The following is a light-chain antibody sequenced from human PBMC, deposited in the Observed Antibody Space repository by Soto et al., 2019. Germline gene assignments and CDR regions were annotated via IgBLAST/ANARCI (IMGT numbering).Light chain of an antibody. CDR3: CSFAGTYTLV. CDR2: DVS. CDR1: SSDVGGYDF. Sequence: QSALTQPRSVSGSPGPSVTISCTGSSSDVGGYDFVSWYQQHPGKAPKLMISDVSERPSGVPDRFSGSKSANTASLTISGLQAEDEAEYYCCSFAGTYTLVFGGGTKLTVL. V-gene: IGLV2-11*01. J-gene: IGLJ3*02.